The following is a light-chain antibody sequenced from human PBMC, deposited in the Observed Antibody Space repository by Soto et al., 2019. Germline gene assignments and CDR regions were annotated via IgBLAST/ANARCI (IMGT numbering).Light chain of an antibody. CDR2: WSS. CDR1: QSLLDNSSTRSY. J-gene: IGKJ1*01. CDR3: HQYYTTPVT. V-gene: IGKV4-1*01. Sequence: DLVMTQSPDSLAVSLGERATINCKSSQSLLDNSSTRSYLGWYQQKPGQPPKLLIYWSSNRQSGVPDRLSGSRSGTDFTLTNRSLQAEGVAVYYCHQYYTTPVTFGQGTKVELK.